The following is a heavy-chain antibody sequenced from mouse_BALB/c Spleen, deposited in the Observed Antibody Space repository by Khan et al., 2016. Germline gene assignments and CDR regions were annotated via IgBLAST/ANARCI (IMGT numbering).Heavy chain of an antibody. CDR1: GYSITSGYS. CDR2: IHYTGST. CDR3: ARLREWYFNV. V-gene: IGHV3-1*02. J-gene: IGHJ1*01. D-gene: IGHD1-1*01. Sequence: EVQLVESGPDLAKPSQSLSLTCTVTGYSITSGYSWHWIRQFPGNKLEWMGYIHYTGSTNYNPSLKSRISITRDTSKNQFFLQLNAVTTEETATYYSARLREWYFNVRGAATTATVSS.